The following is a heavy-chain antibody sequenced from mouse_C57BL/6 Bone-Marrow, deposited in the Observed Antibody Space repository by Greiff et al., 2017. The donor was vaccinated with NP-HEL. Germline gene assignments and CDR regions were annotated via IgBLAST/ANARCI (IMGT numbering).Heavy chain of an antibody. V-gene: IGHV1-54*01. CDR2: INPGSGGT. CDR3: ARDRLPNYYAMDY. CDR1: GYAFTNYL. D-gene: IGHD3-2*02. Sequence: VQLVESGAELVRPGTSVKVSCKASGYAFTNYLIEWVKQRPGQGLEWIGVINPGSGGTNYNEKFKGKATLTADKSSSTAYMQLSSLTSEDSAVYFCARDRLPNYYAMDYWGHGTSVTASS. J-gene: IGHJ4*01.